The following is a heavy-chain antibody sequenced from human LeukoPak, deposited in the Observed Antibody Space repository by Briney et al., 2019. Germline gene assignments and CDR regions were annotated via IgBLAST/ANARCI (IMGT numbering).Heavy chain of an antibody. CDR2: ISYDGSNK. J-gene: IGHJ6*02. CDR3: AKKALDYDFWSGPDV. CDR1: GFTFSSYG. Sequence: GGSLRLSCAASGFTFSSYGMHWARQAPGKGLEWVAVISYDGSNKYYADSVKGRFTISRDNSKNTLYLQMNSLRAEDTAVYYCAKKALDYDFWSGPDVWGQGTTVTVSS. D-gene: IGHD3-3*01. V-gene: IGHV3-30*18.